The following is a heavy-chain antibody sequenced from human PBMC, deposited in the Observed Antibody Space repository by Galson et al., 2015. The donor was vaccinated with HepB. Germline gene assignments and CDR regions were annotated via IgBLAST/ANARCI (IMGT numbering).Heavy chain of an antibody. J-gene: IGHJ4*02. Sequence: SVKVSCKASGGTFSRYAISWVRQAPGQGLEWMGGIIPIFGTANYAQKFQGRVTITADKSTSTAYMELSSLRSEDTAVYYCAVAVAGQKPFDYWGQGTLVTVSS. CDR3: AVAVAGQKPFDY. CDR1: GGTFSRYA. D-gene: IGHD6-19*01. V-gene: IGHV1-69*06. CDR2: IIPIFGTA.